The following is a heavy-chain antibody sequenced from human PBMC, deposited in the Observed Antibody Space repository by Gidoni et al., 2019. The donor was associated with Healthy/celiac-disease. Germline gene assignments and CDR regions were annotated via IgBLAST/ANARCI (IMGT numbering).Heavy chain of an antibody. V-gene: IGHV4-61*02. D-gene: IGHD6-19*01. CDR2: IYTSGST. J-gene: IGHJ4*02. CDR1: GGSISSGSYY. CDR3: ARDAVAAPFDY. Sequence: QVQLQESGPGLVKPSQTLSLTCTVSGGSISSGSYYWSWIRQPAGKGLEWIGRIYTSGSTNYNPSLKSRVTISVDTSKNQFSLKLSSVTAADTAVYYCARDAVAAPFDYWGQGTLVTVSS.